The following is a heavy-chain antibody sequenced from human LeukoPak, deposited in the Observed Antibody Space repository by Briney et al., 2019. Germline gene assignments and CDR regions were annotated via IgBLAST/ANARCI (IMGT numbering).Heavy chain of an antibody. D-gene: IGHD1-1*01. CDR3: ARGKVGTDFDY. CDR1: GDSISSYY. J-gene: IGHJ4*02. Sequence: QPSETLSLTCTVSGDSISSYYWSWIRQPAGKGLEWIGRIYTRGSINYNPSLKSRVTMSVDTSKNRFSLNLSSVTAADTAVYYCARGKVGTDFDYWGQGTLVTVSS. CDR2: IYTRGSI. V-gene: IGHV4-4*07.